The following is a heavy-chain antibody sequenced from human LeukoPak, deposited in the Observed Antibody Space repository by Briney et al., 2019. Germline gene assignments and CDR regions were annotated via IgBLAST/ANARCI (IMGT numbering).Heavy chain of an antibody. CDR3: TGDTEGDASRFFVS. Sequence: ASVKVSCKASGYSFTTYYIHWVQEAPGQGLHWMGIFNPSDGSARYAQNFQGRLTMTRDTSTNTFYMELSSLRHDDTAMFYCTGDTEGDASRFFVSWGQGTLVTVSS. V-gene: IGHV1-46*01. J-gene: IGHJ4*02. D-gene: IGHD3-16*01. CDR2: FNPSDGSA. CDR1: GYSFTTYY.